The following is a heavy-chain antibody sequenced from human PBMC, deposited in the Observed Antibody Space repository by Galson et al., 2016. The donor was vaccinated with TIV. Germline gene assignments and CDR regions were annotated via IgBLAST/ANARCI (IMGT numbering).Heavy chain of an antibody. Sequence: SVKVSCKVSGDSLSDLSMHWVRQAPGKGLEWMGGFDPEQHKKIYAQKLQGRVTLTEDTSTDTAFLELSSLSFEDTAVYYCTSVAWFPGLSLDNCGPGTLVIVSS. V-gene: IGHV1-24*01. D-gene: IGHD2/OR15-2a*01. J-gene: IGHJ4*02. CDR1: GDSLSDLS. CDR3: TSVAWFPGLSLDN. CDR2: FDPEQHKK.